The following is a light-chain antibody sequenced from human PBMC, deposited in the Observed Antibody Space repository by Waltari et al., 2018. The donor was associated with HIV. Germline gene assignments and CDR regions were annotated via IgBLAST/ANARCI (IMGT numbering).Light chain of an antibody. CDR1: TTDLGGYNY. V-gene: IGLV2-14*03. J-gene: IGLJ2*01. CDR2: GVS. CDR3: CSYTKLTTHYVL. Sequence: QSALTQPASVSGSPGQSIPLSCNRTTTDLGGYNYVSWYQRHPDKAPKLIIFGVSNRPSGISSRFSGSKSGNTASLTISGLQAEDEADYYCCSYTKLTTHYVLFGGGTKLTVL.